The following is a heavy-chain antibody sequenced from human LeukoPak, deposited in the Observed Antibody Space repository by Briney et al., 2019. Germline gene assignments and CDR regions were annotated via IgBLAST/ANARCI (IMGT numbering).Heavy chain of an antibody. CDR1: GGSISSSSYY. V-gene: IGHV4-39*01. D-gene: IGHD3-9*01. CDR2: IYYSGST. Sequence: SETLSLTCTVSGGSISSSSYYWGWIRQPPGKGLEWIGSIYYSGSTYYNPSLKSRVTISVDTSKNQFSLKLSSVTAADTAVYYCARNNDILTGYGFHPWGQGTLVTVSS. J-gene: IGHJ5*02. CDR3: ARNNDILTGYGFHP.